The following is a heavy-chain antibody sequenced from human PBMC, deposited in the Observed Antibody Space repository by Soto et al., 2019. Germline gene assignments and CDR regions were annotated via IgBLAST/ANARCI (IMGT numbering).Heavy chain of an antibody. CDR1: GYTFTSYA. Sequence: ASVKVSCKASGYTFTSYAMHWVRQAPGQRLEWMGWINAGNGNTKNSQKFQGRVTITRDTSASTAYMELSSLRSEDTAVYYCARWGYCSGGSCYHAPGAFDIWGQGTMVTVSS. CDR2: INAGNGNT. CDR3: ARWGYCSGGSCYHAPGAFDI. V-gene: IGHV1-3*01. D-gene: IGHD2-15*01. J-gene: IGHJ3*02.